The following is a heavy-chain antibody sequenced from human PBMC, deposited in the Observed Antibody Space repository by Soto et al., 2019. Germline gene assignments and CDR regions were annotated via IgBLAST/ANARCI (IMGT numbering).Heavy chain of an antibody. J-gene: IGHJ3*02. CDR1: GFTVSSNY. D-gene: IGHD4-17*01. V-gene: IGHV3-66*01. CDR3: AREPLPMTTVTNDAFDI. CDR2: IYSGGST. Sequence: SGGSLRLSCAASGFTVSSNYMSWVRQAPGKGLEWVSVIYSGGSTYYADSVKGRFTISRDNSKNTLYLQMNSLRAEDTAVYYCAREPLPMTTVTNDAFDIWGQGTMVPVSS.